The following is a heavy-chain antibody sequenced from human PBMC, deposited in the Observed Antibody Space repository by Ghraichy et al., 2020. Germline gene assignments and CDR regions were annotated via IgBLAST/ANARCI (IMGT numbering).Heavy chain of an antibody. Sequence: SETLSLTCTVSGYSINSGYFWGWIRQPPGKGLEWIGSLYHSGSTYYNPSLKSRVTISVDTSKSKFSLKLSSVTAADTAVYYCARILSGGSYIVDYWGQGTLVTVSS. V-gene: IGHV4-38-2*02. CDR3: ARILSGGSYIVDY. CDR2: LYHSGST. J-gene: IGHJ4*02. D-gene: IGHD1-26*01. CDR1: GYSINSGYF.